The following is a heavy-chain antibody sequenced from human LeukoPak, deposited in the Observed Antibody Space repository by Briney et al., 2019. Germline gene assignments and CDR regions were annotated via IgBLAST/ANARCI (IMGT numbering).Heavy chain of an antibody. CDR3: ARDRHIAAAVYYYYMDV. Sequence: ASVKVSCKASGYTFTSYIISWVRQAPGQGLEWLGWINTYNGNTDYAQRVQGRVTMTTDTSTSTAYMELRSLRSDDTAVYYCARDRHIAAAVYYYYMDVWGKGTPVTVSS. J-gene: IGHJ6*03. V-gene: IGHV1-18*01. CDR1: GYTFTSYI. CDR2: INTYNGNT. D-gene: IGHD6-13*01.